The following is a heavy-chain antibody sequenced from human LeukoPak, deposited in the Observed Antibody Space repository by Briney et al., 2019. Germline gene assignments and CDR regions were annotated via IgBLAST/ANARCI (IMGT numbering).Heavy chain of an antibody. Sequence: SETLSLTCTVSGGSISSYYWSWIRQPPGKGLEWIGYIYYSGSTNYNPSLKSRVTISVDTSKNQFSLKLSSVTAADTAVYYCARDDGSGSYEGWFDPWGQGTLVTVSS. CDR3: ARDDGSGSYEGWFDP. V-gene: IGHV4-59*01. J-gene: IGHJ5*02. D-gene: IGHD3-10*01. CDR1: GGSISSYY. CDR2: IYYSGST.